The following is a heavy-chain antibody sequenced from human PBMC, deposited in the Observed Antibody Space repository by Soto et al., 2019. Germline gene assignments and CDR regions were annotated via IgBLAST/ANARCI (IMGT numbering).Heavy chain of an antibody. CDR2: ISYDGSNK. Sequence: PXGSLTLACANCGVTVSSYAMHGLRQAPGKGLEWVAVISYDGSNKYYADSVKGRFTISRDNSKNTLYLQMNSLRAEDTAVYYCARDKGEYSYGMFDYWGHRTLVTVSS. D-gene: IGHD5-18*01. J-gene: IGHJ4*01. CDR1: GVTVSSYA. V-gene: IGHV3-30-3*01. CDR3: ARDKGEYSYGMFDY.